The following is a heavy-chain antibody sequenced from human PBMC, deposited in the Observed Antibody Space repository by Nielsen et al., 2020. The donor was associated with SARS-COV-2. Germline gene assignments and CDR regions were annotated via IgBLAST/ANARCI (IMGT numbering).Heavy chain of an antibody. CDR1: GFTFSSSP. Sequence: GESLKISCAASGFTFSSSPMHWVRQAPGKGLEWVAVISSDGNYKENADSVKGRFTISRDSSSSTLYLQMNSLRTEDTAMYYCAKDISRFGELFGYWGQGSLVSVSS. CDR3: AKDISRFGELFGY. V-gene: IGHV3-30*04. J-gene: IGHJ4*02. D-gene: IGHD3-10*01. CDR2: ISSDGNYK.